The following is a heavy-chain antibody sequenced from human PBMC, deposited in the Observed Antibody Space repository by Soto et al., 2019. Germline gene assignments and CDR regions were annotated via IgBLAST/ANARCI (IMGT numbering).Heavy chain of an antibody. J-gene: IGHJ4*02. D-gene: IGHD2-21*02. Sequence: SETLSLTCTVSGGSISSYYWSWIRQPPGKGLEWIGYIYYSGSTNYNPSLKSRVTISVDTSKNQFSLKLSSVTAADTAVYYCARDSYCGGDCSSLFDYWGQGTLVTVSS. V-gene: IGHV4-59*01. CDR1: GGSISSYY. CDR3: ARDSYCGGDCSSLFDY. CDR2: IYYSGST.